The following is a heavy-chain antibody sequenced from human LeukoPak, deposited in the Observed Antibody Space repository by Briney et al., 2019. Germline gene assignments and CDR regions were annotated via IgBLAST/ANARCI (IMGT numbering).Heavy chain of an antibody. CDR2: INHSGST. Sequence: SETLSLTCTVSGGSISSSSYYWSWIRQPPGKGLEWIGEINHSGSTNYNPSLKSRVTISVDTSKNQFSLKLSSVTAADTAVYYCARGSEQWLGNYYYYYYMDVWGKGTTVTVSS. CDR1: GGSISSSSYY. D-gene: IGHD6-19*01. CDR3: ARGSEQWLGNYYYYYYMDV. V-gene: IGHV4-39*07. J-gene: IGHJ6*03.